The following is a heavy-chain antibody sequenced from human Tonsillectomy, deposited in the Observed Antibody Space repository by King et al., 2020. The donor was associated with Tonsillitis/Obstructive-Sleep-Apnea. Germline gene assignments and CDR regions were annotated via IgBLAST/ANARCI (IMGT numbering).Heavy chain of an antibody. Sequence: VQLVESGGGVVQPGRSLRLSCAASGFTFSSYVIHWVRQGPGKGLEGVAVISNDGSNKYYADSVKGRFTISRDNSKSTLWLQMNSLRAEDTAVYYCARDYRGDRGGFDIWGQGTMVTVSS. CDR3: ARDYRGDRGGFDI. CDR2: ISNDGSNK. J-gene: IGHJ3*02. CDR1: GFTFSSYV. V-gene: IGHV3-30*04. D-gene: IGHD3-10*01.